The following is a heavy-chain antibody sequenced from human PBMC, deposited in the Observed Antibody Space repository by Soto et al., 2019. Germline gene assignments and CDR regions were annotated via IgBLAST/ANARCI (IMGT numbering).Heavy chain of an antibody. CDR3: VKPYSSSHNLFDP. V-gene: IGHV3-64D*06. CDR1: GFTFSSYA. J-gene: IGHJ5*02. Sequence: PRLSCSASGFTFSSYAMHWVRQAPGKGLEYVSAISSNGGSTYYADSVKGRFTISRDNSKNTLYLQMSSLRAEDTAVYYCVKPYSSSHNLFDPWGQGTLVTVSS. CDR2: ISSNGGST. D-gene: IGHD6-13*01.